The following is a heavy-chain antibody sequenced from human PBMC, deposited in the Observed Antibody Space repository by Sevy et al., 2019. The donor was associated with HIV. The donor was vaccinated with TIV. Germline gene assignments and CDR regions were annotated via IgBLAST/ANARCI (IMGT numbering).Heavy chain of an antibody. J-gene: IGHJ5*02. CDR2: IYYSGST. V-gene: IGHV4-59*01. D-gene: IGHD5-12*01. Sequence: SETLSLTCTVSGGSISAYYWSWIRQPPGKGLEWIGYIYYSGSTNYNPSLKSRVTISIDTSKNQFSLKLTSVTAADTAVYYCARAPPVRSGYDSLNWFDPWGQGTLVTVSS. CDR3: ARAPPVRSGYDSLNWFDP. CDR1: GGSISAYY.